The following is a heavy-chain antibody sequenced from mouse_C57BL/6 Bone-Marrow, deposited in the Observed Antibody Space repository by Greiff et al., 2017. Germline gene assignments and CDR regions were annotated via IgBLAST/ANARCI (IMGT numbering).Heavy chain of an antibody. CDR2: IRNKANGYTT. D-gene: IGHD1-1*01. CDR3: VSVYNYGRPHYAMDY. V-gene: IGHV7-3*01. J-gene: IGHJ4*01. CDR1: GFTFTDYY. Sequence: EVHLVESGGGLVQPGGSLSLSCAASGFTFTDYYMSWVRQPPGKALEWLGFIRNKANGYTTEYSASVKGRFTISRDNSQSILYLQMNALRAEDSATYYSVSVYNYGRPHYAMDYWGQGTSVTVSS.